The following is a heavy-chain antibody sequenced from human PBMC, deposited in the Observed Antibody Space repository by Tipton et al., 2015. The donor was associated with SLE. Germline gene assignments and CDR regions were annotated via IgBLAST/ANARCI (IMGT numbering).Heavy chain of an antibody. D-gene: IGHD4-17*01. V-gene: IGHV3-30*18. CDR2: ISYDGNIK. CDR3: AKDHGVDYGDFAS. Sequence: SLRLSCAGSGFTFSSDSMHWIRQAPGKGLEWVAVISYDGNIKHYTDSVKGRFTISRDNSKSTLYLQMNSLRADDTAVYYCAKDHGVDYGDFASWGQGTLVSVSS. J-gene: IGHJ4*02. CDR1: GFTFSSDS.